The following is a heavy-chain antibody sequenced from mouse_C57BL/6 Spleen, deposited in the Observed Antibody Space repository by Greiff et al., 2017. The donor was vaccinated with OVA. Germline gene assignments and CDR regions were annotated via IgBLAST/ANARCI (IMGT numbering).Heavy chain of an antibody. CDR1: GYTFTSYG. CDR3: ASEGFAY. Sequence: QVQLQQSGAELARPGASVKLSCKASGYTFTSYGISWVKQRPGQGLEWIGEIYPRSGNTYYNEKFKGKATLTADKASSTADMELRSLTSEDSAVYFCASEGFAYWGQGTLVTVSA. CDR2: IYPRSGNT. J-gene: IGHJ3*01. V-gene: IGHV1-81*01.